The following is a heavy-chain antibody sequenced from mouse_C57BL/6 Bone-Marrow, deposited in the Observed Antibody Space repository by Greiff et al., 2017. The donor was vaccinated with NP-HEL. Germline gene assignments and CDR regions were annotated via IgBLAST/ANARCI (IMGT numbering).Heavy chain of an antibody. Sequence: VQLKESGGGLVKPGGSLKLSCAASGFTFSDYGMHWVRQAPEKGLEWVAYISSGSSTIYYADTVKGRFTISRDNAKNTLFLQMTSLRSEDTAMYYCARHYSKALFAYWGQGTLVTVSA. CDR1: GFTFSDYG. D-gene: IGHD2-5*01. J-gene: IGHJ3*01. V-gene: IGHV5-17*01. CDR3: ARHYSKALFAY. CDR2: ISSGSSTI.